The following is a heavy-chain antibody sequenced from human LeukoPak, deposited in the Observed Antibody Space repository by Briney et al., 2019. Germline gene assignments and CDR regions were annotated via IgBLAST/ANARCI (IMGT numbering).Heavy chain of an antibody. V-gene: IGHV3-11*01. CDR1: GFTFSDYY. J-gene: IGHJ6*02. D-gene: IGHD3-10*01. Sequence: GGSLRLSCAASGFTFSDYYMSWIRQAPGKGLEWVSYISSSGSTIYYADSVKGRFTISRDNAKNSLYLQMNSLRAEDTAVYYCARDSPGSGSYYSGYYYGMDVWGQGTTVTVSS. CDR3: ARDSPGSGSYYSGYYYGMDV. CDR2: ISSSGSTI.